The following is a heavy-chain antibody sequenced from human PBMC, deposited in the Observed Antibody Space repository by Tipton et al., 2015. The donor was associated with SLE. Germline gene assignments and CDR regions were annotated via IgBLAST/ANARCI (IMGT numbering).Heavy chain of an antibody. D-gene: IGHD7-27*01. CDR3: ARGTNWGAYFDY. V-gene: IGHV4-39*07. Sequence: TLSLTCTVSGESISRTGDSWGWIRQPPGKGLEWIGTFYYSGSTYYNPSLKSRVTISLDTSKNLFSLKLSSVTAADTAVYHCARGTNWGAYFDYWGQGTLVTVSS. CDR2: FYYSGST. J-gene: IGHJ4*02. CDR1: GESISRTGDS.